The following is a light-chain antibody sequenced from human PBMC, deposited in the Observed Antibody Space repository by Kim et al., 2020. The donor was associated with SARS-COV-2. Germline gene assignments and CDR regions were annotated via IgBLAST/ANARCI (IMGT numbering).Light chain of an antibody. CDR1: SLRSYY. Sequence: SSELPQDPAVSVALGQTVRITCQGDSLRSYYASWYQQKPGQAPVLVIYGKNNRPSGIPDRFSGSSSGNTASLTITGAPAEDEADYYCNSRDSSGNHVVFG. CDR3: NSRDSSGNHVV. J-gene: IGLJ2*01. V-gene: IGLV3-19*01. CDR2: GKN.